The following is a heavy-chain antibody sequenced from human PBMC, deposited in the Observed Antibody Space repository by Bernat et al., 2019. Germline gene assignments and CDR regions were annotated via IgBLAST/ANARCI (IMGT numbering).Heavy chain of an antibody. D-gene: IGHD3-22*01. J-gene: IGHJ4*02. Sequence: VQLVESGGGLVQPGGSLRLSCAASGITFSNYAMSWVRQAPGKGLEWVSAISGSGGNTYYADSVKGRFTISRDNSKNTLYLQMNSLRAEDTAVYYCAKDYYDSSAYYYYFDYWGQGTLVTVSS. CDR1: GITFSNYA. CDR3: AKDYYDSSAYYYYFDY. CDR2: ISGSGGNT. V-gene: IGHV3-23*04.